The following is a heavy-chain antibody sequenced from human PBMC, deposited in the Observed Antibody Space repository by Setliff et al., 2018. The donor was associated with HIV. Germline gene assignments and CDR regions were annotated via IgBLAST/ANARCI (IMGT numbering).Heavy chain of an antibody. D-gene: IGHD3-16*01. CDR1: GGTFSNYA. J-gene: IGHJ3*02. V-gene: IGHV1-69*10. CDR3: ARASRGGFQYGPTGHAFDI. Sequence: RASVKVSCKASGGTFSNYALSWVRQAPGQGLEWMGGIIPILGIANNAQEFQGRVTITADRSTSTAYMELSSLRSEDTAVYYCARASRGGFQYGPTGHAFDIWGQVTMVTVSS. CDR2: IIPILGIA.